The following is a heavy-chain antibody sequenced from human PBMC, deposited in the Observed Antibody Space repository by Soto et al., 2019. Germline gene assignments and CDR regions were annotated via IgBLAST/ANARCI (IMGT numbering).Heavy chain of an antibody. CDR1: GFTFSSYA. CDR2: ISGSGGST. V-gene: IGHV3-23*01. Sequence: GGSLRLSCAASGFTFSSYAMSWVRQAPGKGVAWVSAISGSGGSTYYADSVKGLFTISRDNSKNTLYLQMNSLIAEDTAVYYCASTVTTEYFQHLGQGTLVTVSS. CDR3: ASTVTTEYFQH. J-gene: IGHJ1*01. D-gene: IGHD4-17*01.